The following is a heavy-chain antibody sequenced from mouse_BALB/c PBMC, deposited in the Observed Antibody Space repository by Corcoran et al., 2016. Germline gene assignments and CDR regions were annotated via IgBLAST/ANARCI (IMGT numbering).Heavy chain of an antibody. V-gene: IGHV1S136*01. CDR1: GYTFTSYV. CDR2: INPYNDGT. CDR3: AREGRRGYFDF. J-gene: IGHJ1*01. Sequence: VQLQQSGPELVKPGASVKMSCKASGYTFTSYVMHWVKQKPGQGLEWIGYINPYNDGTKYNEKFKGKATLTSDKSSSTAYMELSSLTSEDSAVYYCAREGRRGYFDFWGAGTTVTVSS.